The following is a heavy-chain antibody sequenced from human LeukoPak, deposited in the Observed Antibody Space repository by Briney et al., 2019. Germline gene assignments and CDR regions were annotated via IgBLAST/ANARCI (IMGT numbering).Heavy chain of an antibody. Sequence: GGSLRLSCAASGFTFSSYSMNWVRQAPGKGLEWVSSISSSSSYIYYADSVKGRFTISRDNAKNSLYLQMNSLRAEDTAVYYCASFRWSDAFDIWGQGTMVTVSS. V-gene: IGHV3-21*01. CDR3: ASFRWSDAFDI. CDR2: ISSSSSYI. J-gene: IGHJ3*02. D-gene: IGHD2-15*01. CDR1: GFTFSSYS.